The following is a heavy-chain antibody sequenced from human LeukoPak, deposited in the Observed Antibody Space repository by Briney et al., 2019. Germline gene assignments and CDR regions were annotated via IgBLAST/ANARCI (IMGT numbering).Heavy chain of an antibody. V-gene: IGHV4-59*08. D-gene: IGHD6-19*01. Sequence: PSETLSLTCTVSGGSISSYYWSWIRQPPGKGLEWIGYIYYSGSTNYNSSLKSRVTISVDTSKNQFSLKLSSVTAADTAVYYCARHATSGIAVAVDHFDYWGQGTLVTVSS. CDR2: IYYSGST. J-gene: IGHJ4*02. CDR3: ARHATSGIAVAVDHFDY. CDR1: GGSISSYY.